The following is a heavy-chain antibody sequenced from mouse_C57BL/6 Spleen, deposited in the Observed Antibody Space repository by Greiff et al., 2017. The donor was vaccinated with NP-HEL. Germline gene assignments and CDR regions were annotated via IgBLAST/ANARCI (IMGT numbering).Heavy chain of an antibody. Sequence: VQLQQSGAELVRPGTSVKVSCKASGYAFTNYLIEWVKQRPGQGLEWIGVINPGSGGTNYNEKFKGKATLTADKSSSTAYMQLSSLTSEDSAVYFCARVTYYSNVYAMDYWGQGTSVTVSS. CDR2: INPGSGGT. CDR3: ARVTYYSNVYAMDY. CDR1: GYAFTNYL. D-gene: IGHD2-5*01. V-gene: IGHV1-54*01. J-gene: IGHJ4*01.